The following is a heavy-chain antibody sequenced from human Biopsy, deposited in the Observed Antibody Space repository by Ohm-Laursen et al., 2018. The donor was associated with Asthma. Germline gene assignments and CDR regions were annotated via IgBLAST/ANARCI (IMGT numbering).Heavy chain of an antibody. D-gene: IGHD3-3*01. Sequence: SDTLSLTCTVSGGSISSSNYYWGWIRQSPGKGLEWIGESNQGGSPTFNPSLKSRVTISRDTSKNQLSLKLRSVTAADTAVYYCASGPEWYGLDVWGQGTTVTVSS. CDR1: GGSISSSNYY. J-gene: IGHJ6*02. V-gene: IGHV4-39*01. CDR2: SNQGGSP. CDR3: ASGPEWYGLDV.